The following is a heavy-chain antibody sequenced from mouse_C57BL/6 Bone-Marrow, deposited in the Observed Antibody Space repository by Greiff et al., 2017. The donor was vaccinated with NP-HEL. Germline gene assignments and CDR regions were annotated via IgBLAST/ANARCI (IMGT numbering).Heavy chain of an antibody. CDR3: ARHVGYYFDY. J-gene: IGHJ2*01. Sequence: LQQSGGGLVQPGGSLKLSCAASGFTFSDYYMYWVRQTPEKRLEWVAYISNGGGSTYYPDTVKGRFTISRDNAKNTLYLQMSRLKSEDTAMYYCARHVGYYFDYWGQGTTLTVSS. CDR2: ISNGGGST. CDR1: GFTFSDYY. V-gene: IGHV5-12*01.